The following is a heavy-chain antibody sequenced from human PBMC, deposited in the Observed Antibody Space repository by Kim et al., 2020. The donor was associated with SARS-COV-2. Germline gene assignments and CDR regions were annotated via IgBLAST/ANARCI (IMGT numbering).Heavy chain of an antibody. Sequence: NPSLKSRVTISVDTSKNQFSLKLSSVTAADTAVYYCARVSCSSTSCYEDYWGQGTLVTVSS. V-gene: IGHV4-34*01. J-gene: IGHJ4*02. CDR3: ARVSCSSTSCYEDY. D-gene: IGHD2-2*01.